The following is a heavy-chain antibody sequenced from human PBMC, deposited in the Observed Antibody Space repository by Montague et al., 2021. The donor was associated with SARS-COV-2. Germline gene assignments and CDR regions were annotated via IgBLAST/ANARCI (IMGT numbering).Heavy chain of an antibody. CDR1: GGSINSFY. CDR3: ATQAGGITSGSLDY. D-gene: IGHD3-16*01. V-gene: IGHV4-59*08. J-gene: IGHJ4*02. Sequence: SETLFLTCTVSGGSINSFYWSWVRQSPGKRMEWIGYIHHSGSTKYNSSLQSRVTMSLDTSRNQLSLKLSFVTAADTAIYYCATQAGGITSGSLDYWGQGTLVTVSS. CDR2: IHHSGST.